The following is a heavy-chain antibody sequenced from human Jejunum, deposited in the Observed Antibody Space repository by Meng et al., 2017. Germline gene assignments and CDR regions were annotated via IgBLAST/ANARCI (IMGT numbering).Heavy chain of an antibody. CDR3: VKNNWFDP. CDR2: ISHSGDT. V-gene: IGHV4-34*01. CDR1: GGSFSSYY. J-gene: IGHJ5*02. Sequence: GQLQQWGAGLLKPSETLSLTCVVSGGSFSSYYWSWIRQPPGKGLEWIGEISHSGDTKYNPSLMSRVTISADTSKNQFSLKLTSVTAADTAVYYCVKNNWFDPWGQGTLVTVSS.